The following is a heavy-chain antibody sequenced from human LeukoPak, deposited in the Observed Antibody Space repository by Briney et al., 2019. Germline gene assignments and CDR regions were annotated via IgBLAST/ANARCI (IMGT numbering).Heavy chain of an antibody. V-gene: IGHV3-9*01. Sequence: GGSLRLSCAASGFTFDDYAMHWVRQAPGKGLEWAAHITWNSGIIGYADSVKGRFTISRDNAKNSLYPQMNSLRAEDTALYYCARDRIDQWLTFDIRGQGTMVTVSS. CDR2: ITWNSGII. D-gene: IGHD3-22*01. J-gene: IGHJ3*02. CDR3: ARDRIDQWLTFDI. CDR1: GFTFDDYA.